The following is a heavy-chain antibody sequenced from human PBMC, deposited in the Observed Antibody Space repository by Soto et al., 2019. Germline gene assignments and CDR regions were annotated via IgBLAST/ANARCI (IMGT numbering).Heavy chain of an antibody. D-gene: IGHD2-15*01. CDR2: ISYDGSNK. CDR3: AREHCSGGSCYRTNHPNYFDY. Sequence: GGSLRLSCAASGFTFSSYAMHWVRQAPGKGLEWVAVISYDGSNKYYADSVKGRFTISRDNSKNTLYLQMNSLRAEDTAVYYCAREHCSGGSCYRTNHPNYFDYWGQGTLVTVSS. J-gene: IGHJ4*02. V-gene: IGHV3-30-3*01. CDR1: GFTFSSYA.